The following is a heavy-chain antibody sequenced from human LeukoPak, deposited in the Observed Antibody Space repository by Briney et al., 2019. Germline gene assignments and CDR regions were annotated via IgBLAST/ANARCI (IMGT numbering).Heavy chain of an antibody. CDR1: GFTFSSYG. D-gene: IGHD3-3*01. J-gene: IGHJ4*02. V-gene: IGHV3-30*02. CDR3: ARDSPSITIFGRGATGSRFDY. CDR2: IRYDGSNK. Sequence: GGSLRLSCAASGFTFSSYGMHWVRQAPGKGLEWVAFIRYDGSNKYYADSVKGRFTISRDNSKNTLYLQMNGLRAEDTAVYYCARDSPSITIFGRGATGSRFDYWGQGTLVTVSS.